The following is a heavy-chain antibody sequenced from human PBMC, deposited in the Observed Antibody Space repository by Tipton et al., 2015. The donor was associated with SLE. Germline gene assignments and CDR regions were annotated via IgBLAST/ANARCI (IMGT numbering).Heavy chain of an antibody. Sequence: SLRLSCAASGFTVSSNYMSWVRQAPGKGLEWVSVIYSGGSTYYADSVKGRFTISRDNSKNTLYLQMNSLRAEDTAVYYCARDQVYSSGWGLDYGVDVWGQGTTVTVSS. V-gene: IGHV3-66*02. D-gene: IGHD6-19*01. CDR3: ARDQVYSSGWGLDYGVDV. CDR1: GFTVSSNY. J-gene: IGHJ6*02. CDR2: IYSGGST.